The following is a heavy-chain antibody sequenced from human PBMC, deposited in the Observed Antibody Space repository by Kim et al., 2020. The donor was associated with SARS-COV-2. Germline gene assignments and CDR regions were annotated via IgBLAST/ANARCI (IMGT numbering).Heavy chain of an antibody. Sequence: SETLSLTCTVSGGSISSYYWSWIRQPPGKGLEWIGYIYYSGSTNYNPSLKSRVTISVDTSKNQFSLKLSSVTAADTAVYYCARDQWGSDGEGSPELWGQGTLVTVSS. CDR2: IYYSGST. CDR1: GGSISSYY. V-gene: IGHV4-59*01. D-gene: IGHD3-16*01. CDR3: ARDQWGSDGEGSPEL. J-gene: IGHJ4*02.